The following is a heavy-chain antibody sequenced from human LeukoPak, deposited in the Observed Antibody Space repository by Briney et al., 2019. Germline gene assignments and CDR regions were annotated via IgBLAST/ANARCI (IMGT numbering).Heavy chain of an antibody. V-gene: IGHV1-18*01. CDR2: ISAYNGNT. CDR3: AREHGLGYCSGGSCYSILGAFDI. J-gene: IGHJ3*02. Sequence: GASVKVSCKASGYTFISYGISWVRQAPAQGLEWMGWISAYNGNTNYAQKLQGRVTMTTDTSTSTAYMELRSLRSDDTAVYYCAREHGLGYCSGGSCYSILGAFDIWGQGTMVTVSS. D-gene: IGHD2-15*01. CDR1: GYTFISYG.